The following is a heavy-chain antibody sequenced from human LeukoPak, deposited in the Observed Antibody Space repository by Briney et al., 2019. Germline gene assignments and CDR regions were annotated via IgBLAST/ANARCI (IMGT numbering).Heavy chain of an antibody. CDR2: IKQDGSDK. CDR3: ARDYD. Sequence: GGSLRLSCAASGFTFSSNSMSWVRQAPGKGLEWVANIKQDGSDKYYVDSVKGRFTISRDNAKNSLYLQMNSLRVEDTAVYYCARDYDWGQGTLVTVSS. D-gene: IGHD4-17*01. J-gene: IGHJ4*02. CDR1: GFTFSSNS. V-gene: IGHV3-7*01.